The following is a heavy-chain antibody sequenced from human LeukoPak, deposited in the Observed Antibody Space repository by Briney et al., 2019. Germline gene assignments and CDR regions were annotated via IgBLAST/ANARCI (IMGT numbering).Heavy chain of an antibody. V-gene: IGHV3-23*01. CDR1: GFTFSSDG. D-gene: IGHD3-16*01. Sequence: PGGTLRLSCAASGFTFSSDGMSWVRQAPGQGLEWVSAISGSGGSTYYADSVKGRFTISRDNSKNTLYLQMHSLRAEDTAVYYCARVFISADYDYVWGSFPAEDGNDYWGQGTLVTVSS. CDR3: ARVFISADYDYVWGSFPAEDGNDY. J-gene: IGHJ4*02. CDR2: ISGSGGST.